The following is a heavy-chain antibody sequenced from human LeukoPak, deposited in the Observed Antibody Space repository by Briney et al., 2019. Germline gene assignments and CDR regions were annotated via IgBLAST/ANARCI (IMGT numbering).Heavy chain of an antibody. D-gene: IGHD3-10*01. V-gene: IGHV3-30-3*01. CDR2: ISYDGSNK. J-gene: IGHJ2*01. Sequence: PGGSLRLSCAASGFTFSSYAMHWVRQAPGKGLEWVAVISYDGSNKYYADSVKGRFTISRDNSKNMLYLQMNSLRAEDTAVYYCAREPYGSGSYHPWYFDLWGRGTLVTVSS. CDR3: AREPYGSGSYHPWYFDL. CDR1: GFTFSSYA.